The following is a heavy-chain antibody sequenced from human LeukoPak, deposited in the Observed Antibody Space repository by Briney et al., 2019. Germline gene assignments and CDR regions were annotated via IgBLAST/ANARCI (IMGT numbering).Heavy chain of an antibody. CDR3: ARVGDYVWGSYSSNWLDP. V-gene: IGHV4-4*07. CDR1: GGSISSYY. Sequence: SETLSLTCTVSGGSISSYYWSWIRQPAGKGLEWIGRIYTSGSTNYNPSLKSRVTMSVDTSKNQFSLKLSSVTAADTAVYYCARVGDYVWGSYSSNWLDPWGQGTLVTVSS. CDR2: IYTSGST. J-gene: IGHJ5*02. D-gene: IGHD3-16*02.